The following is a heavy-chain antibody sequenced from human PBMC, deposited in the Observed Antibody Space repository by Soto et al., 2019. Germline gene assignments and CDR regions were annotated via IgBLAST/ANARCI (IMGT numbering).Heavy chain of an antibody. CDR1: GFTFSSYA. Sequence: EVQLLESGGGLVQPGGSLRLSCAASGFTFSSYAMSWVRQAPGKGLEWVSAISGSGGSTYYADSVKGRFTISRDNSKNTLYLQMNSLRAEETAVYYCAKGGTISYYYYYYMDVWGKGTTVTVSS. D-gene: IGHD2-8*01. J-gene: IGHJ6*03. V-gene: IGHV3-23*01. CDR3: AKGGTISYYYYYYMDV. CDR2: ISGSGGST.